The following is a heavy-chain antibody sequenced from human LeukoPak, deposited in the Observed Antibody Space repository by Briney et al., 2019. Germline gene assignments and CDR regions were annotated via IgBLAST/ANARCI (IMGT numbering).Heavy chain of an antibody. CDR2: MKHDGSEE. CDR3: ARKAAGWGVLDH. J-gene: IGHJ4*02. Sequence: GGSLRLSCAASGFMFETYWMNWVRQVPGEGLEWVANMKHDGSEEYYVESVKGRFIISRDNTNNLLYLQMNSLRAEDTAIYYCARKAAGWGVLDHWGQGILVTVSS. V-gene: IGHV3-7*03. D-gene: IGHD3-10*01. CDR1: GFMFETYW.